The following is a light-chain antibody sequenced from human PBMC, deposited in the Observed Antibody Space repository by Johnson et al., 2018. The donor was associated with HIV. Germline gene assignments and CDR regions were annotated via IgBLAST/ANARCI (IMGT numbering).Light chain of an antibody. J-gene: IGLJ1*01. CDR1: SYNIGNNY. CDR2: DNN. CDR3: GAWDSRLSTAF. V-gene: IGLV1-51*01. Sequence: QAVLTQPPSMSAAPGQRVTISCSGSSYNIGNNYVSWYQQVPGAAPKLLIYDNNRRPSGIPDRFSGSKSGTSATLGITGLQTGDEADYYCGAWDSRLSTAFFGTGTKVTVL.